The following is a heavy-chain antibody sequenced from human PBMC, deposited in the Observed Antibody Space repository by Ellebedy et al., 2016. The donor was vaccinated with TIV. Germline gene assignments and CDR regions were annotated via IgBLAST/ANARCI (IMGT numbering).Heavy chain of an antibody. CDR1: GFTFRRFA. CDR2: IWYDGSYK. V-gene: IGHV3-33*08. CDR3: ARGSQFRNWLDP. D-gene: IGHD1-26*01. Sequence: GGSLRLSXEASGFTFRRFAMHWVRQAPGKGLEWVAVIWYDGSYKYYLDSVKGRFTISRDNSKNTLYLQMNSLRVEDTAVYYCARGSQFRNWLDPWGQGTLVTVSS. J-gene: IGHJ5*02.